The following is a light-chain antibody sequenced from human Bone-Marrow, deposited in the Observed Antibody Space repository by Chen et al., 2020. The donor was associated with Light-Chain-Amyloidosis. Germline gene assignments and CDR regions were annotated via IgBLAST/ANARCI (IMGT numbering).Light chain of an antibody. CDR1: SSDVGNYNH. CDR2: EVS. V-gene: IGLV2-14*01. J-gene: IGLJ3*02. Sequence: QSALTQPASVSGSPGQSITISCSGISSDVGNYNHVSWYQQQPGKAPKLLIYEVSNRPSGFSSRFSGSKSGNTASLTISGLQAEDEAFYYCTSYTGTLVFGGGTKLTVL. CDR3: TSYTGTLV.